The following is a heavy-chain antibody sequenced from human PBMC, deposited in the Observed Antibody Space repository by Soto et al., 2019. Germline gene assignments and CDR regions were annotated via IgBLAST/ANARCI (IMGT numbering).Heavy chain of an antibody. D-gene: IGHD3-16*01. Sequence: QVQLVQSGAEVKKPGASVKVSCKASGYTFTSYDIHWVRQATGQGLEWMGGMNANSENSGLVEQFQHRVTLTRDTYRSTAYMELSSLKSEDTAVYYCARGGGYYEYFFGGPDYWGQGTLVTVSS. V-gene: IGHV1-8*01. CDR2: MNANSENS. J-gene: IGHJ4*02. CDR1: GYTFTSYD. CDR3: ARGGGYYEYFFGGPDY.